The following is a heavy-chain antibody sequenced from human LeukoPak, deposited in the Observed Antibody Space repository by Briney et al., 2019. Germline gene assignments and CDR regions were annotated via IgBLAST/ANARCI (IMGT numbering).Heavy chain of an antibody. CDR1: GYSFTSKG. J-gene: IGHJ3*01. V-gene: IGHV5-51*01. CDR2: IYPGAFGP. Sequence: GESLEITFKVSGYSFTSKGRGWVRQIPGKGLEWIGIIYPGAFGPTYSPPFQGQVTIPVDKSINTAYLQWSSLQASDTAMYYCGMSGDRVPLQDDVFDVWGQGTMVTVST. D-gene: IGHD1-26*01. CDR3: GMSGDRVPLQDDVFDV.